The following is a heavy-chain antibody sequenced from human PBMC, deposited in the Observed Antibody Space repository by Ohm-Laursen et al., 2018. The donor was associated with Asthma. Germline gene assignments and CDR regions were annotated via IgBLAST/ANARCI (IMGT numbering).Heavy chain of an antibody. D-gene: IGHD3-22*01. CDR3: ARGYDSSGYANFDY. CDR1: GGSISSYY. CDR2: IYYSGST. Sequence: GTLSLTCFVSGGSISSYYWSWIRQPPGKGLEWIGYIYYSGSTNYNPSLKSRVTISVDTSKNQFSLKLSSVTAADTAVYYCARGYDSSGYANFDYWGQGTLVTVSS. V-gene: IGHV4-59*01. J-gene: IGHJ4*02.